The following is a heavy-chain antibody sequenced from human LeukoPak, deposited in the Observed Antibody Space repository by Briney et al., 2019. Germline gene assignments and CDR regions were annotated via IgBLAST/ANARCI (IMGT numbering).Heavy chain of an antibody. Sequence: SETLSLTCTVSGGSISSGGYYWSWIRQHPGKGLEWIGYIYYSGSTYYNPSLKSRVTISVDTSKNQFSLKLSSVTAADTAVYYCARPRQARGTAMVWDWGQGTLVTVSS. D-gene: IGHD5-18*01. CDR3: ARPRQARGTAMVWD. CDR1: GGSISSGGYY. CDR2: IYYSGST. J-gene: IGHJ4*02. V-gene: IGHV4-31*03.